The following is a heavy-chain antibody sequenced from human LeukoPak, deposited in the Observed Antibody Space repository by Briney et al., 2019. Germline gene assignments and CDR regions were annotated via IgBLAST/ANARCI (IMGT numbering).Heavy chain of an antibody. D-gene: IGHD6-13*01. CDR3: ASLLTAAAGTRPL. CDR2: IIPIFGTA. CDR1: GGTFSSYA. J-gene: IGHJ4*02. V-gene: IGHV1-69*06. Sequence: ASVKVSCKASGGTFSSYAISWVRQAPGQGLEWMGGIIPIFGTANYARKFQGRVTITADKSTSTAYMELSSLRSEDTAVYYCASLLTAAAGTRPLWGQGTLVTVSS.